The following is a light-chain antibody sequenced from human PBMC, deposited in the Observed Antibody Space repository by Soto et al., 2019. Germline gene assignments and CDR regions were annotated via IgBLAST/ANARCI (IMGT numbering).Light chain of an antibody. CDR2: DAS. CDR1: PTFGWY. Sequence: ELVLPQSPAPLSLSPGERATLSCRASPTFGWYLAWYQQKPGQAPRLLIYDASKMATGIPDRFSGSGSGTDVTITISSLEPEDFAVYDGQQRSNWPPAFTFGGGTKVEIK. V-gene: IGKV3-11*01. CDR3: QQRSNWPPAFT. J-gene: IGKJ4*01.